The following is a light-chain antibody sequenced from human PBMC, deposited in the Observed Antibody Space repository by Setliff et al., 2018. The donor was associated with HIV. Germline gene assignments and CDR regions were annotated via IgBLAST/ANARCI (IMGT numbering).Light chain of an antibody. CDR3: SSYTSTNTWV. Sequence: QSALTQPPSVSGSLGQSVTISCTGTSSDVGGFIRVSWYQQPPRTAPKLSVYDVNNRPSGVPDRFSGSKSGNTASLTISRLQAEDEADYYCSSYTSTNTWVFGTGTKGTVL. CDR2: DVN. V-gene: IGLV2-18*02. J-gene: IGLJ1*01. CDR1: SSDVGGFIR.